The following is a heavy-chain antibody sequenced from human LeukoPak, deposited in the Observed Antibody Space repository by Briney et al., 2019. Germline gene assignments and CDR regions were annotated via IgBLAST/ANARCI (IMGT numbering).Heavy chain of an antibody. CDR1: GGSISSYY. CDR3: ARGVYNYGGHNWFDP. D-gene: IGHD5-18*01. V-gene: IGHV4-59*01. CDR2: ISYSGST. J-gene: IGHJ5*02. Sequence: KPSETLSLTCTVSGGSISSYYWSGIRQPPGKGLEWIGYISYSGSTNYNPSLKSRVTISVDTSKNQFSLKLSSVTAADTAVYYCARGVYNYGGHNWFDPWGQGTLVTVSS.